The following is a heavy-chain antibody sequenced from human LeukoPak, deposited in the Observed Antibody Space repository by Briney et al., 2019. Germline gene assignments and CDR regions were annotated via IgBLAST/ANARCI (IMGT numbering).Heavy chain of an antibody. CDR2: ISPSGGST. D-gene: IGHD3-22*01. Sequence: GASVKVSCKAFGYTFTSNYMHWVRQAPGQGPEWMGVISPSGGSTTYAQKFQGRVTLTRDMSTSTDYLELSSLRSEDTAVYYCARLKWLYFDYWGQGTLVTVSS. J-gene: IGHJ4*02. CDR3: ARLKWLYFDY. V-gene: IGHV1-46*01. CDR1: GYTFTSNY.